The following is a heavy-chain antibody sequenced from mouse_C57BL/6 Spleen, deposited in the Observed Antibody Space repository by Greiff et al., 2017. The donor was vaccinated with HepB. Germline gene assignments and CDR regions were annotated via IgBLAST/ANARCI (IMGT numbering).Heavy chain of an antibody. CDR2: INPNNGGT. Sequence: EVQLQQSGPELVKPGASVKIPCKASGYTFTDYNMDWVKQSHGKSLEWIGNINPNNGGTIYNQKFKGKATLTVDKSSSTAYMELRSLTSEDTAVYYCARESYYYENYAMDYWGQGTSVTVSS. D-gene: IGHD1-1*01. J-gene: IGHJ4*01. V-gene: IGHV1-18*01. CDR1: GYTFTDYN. CDR3: ARESYYYENYAMDY.